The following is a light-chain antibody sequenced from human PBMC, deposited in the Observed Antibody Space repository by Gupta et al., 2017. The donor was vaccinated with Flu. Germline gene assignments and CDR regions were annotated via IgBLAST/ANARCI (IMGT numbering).Light chain of an antibody. CDR1: QSLVHSDGNTY. Sequence: VTLGQPASISCRSSQSLVHSDGNTYLSWFHQRPGQPPRLLIFKVSNRFSGVPDRFSGGGAGTDFTLKISSVEAEDVGIYYCMQTTRYPLTFGGGTKVEIE. CDR2: KVS. J-gene: IGKJ4*01. V-gene: IGKV2-24*01. CDR3: MQTTRYPLT.